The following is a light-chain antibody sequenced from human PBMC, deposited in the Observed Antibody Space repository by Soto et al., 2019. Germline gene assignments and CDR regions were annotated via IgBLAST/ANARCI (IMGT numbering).Light chain of an antibody. CDR3: CSYAGSITLYV. J-gene: IGLJ1*01. V-gene: IGLV2-11*01. CDR2: DVS. Sequence: QSALTQPRSVSGSPGQSVTLSCTGSSSDVGDYNYVSWYQQHPGKVPKLMIYDVSKRPSGVPDRFSGSKSGNTASLTISGLQADDEADYYCCSYAGSITLYVFGTGTKVTVL. CDR1: SSDVGDYNY.